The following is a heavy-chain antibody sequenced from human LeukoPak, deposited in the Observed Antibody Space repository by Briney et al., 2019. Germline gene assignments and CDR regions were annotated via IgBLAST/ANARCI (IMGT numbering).Heavy chain of an antibody. CDR1: EFTFGDYG. CDR3: GRVLYGSGTFTLYYNHYYMDV. V-gene: IGHV3-49*04. D-gene: IGHD3-10*01. J-gene: IGHJ6*03. CDR2: IRSKAYGGTT. Sequence: GGSLRLSCLGSEFTFGDYGLTWVRQAPGKGLEWVGFIRSKAYGGTTEYAASVKGRFTISRDDSKGVAYLQMSSLKSEDTAVYYCGRVLYGSGTFTLYYNHYYMDVWGKGTAVAISS.